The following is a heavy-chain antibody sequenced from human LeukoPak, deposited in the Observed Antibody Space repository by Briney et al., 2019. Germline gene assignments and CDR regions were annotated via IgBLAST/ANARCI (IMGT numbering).Heavy chain of an antibody. CDR1: GFTFSSYS. CDR2: ISSSGTTI. D-gene: IGHD3-10*02. V-gene: IGHV3-48*01. J-gene: IGHJ6*04. Sequence: GGSLRLYCAASGFTFSSYSMNWVRQSPGEGLEWVSYISSSGTTIYYADSVKGRFTSSRDNAENSLYLQMSSLRAEDTAVYYCAELGITMIGGVWGKGTTVNISS. CDR3: AELGITMIGGV.